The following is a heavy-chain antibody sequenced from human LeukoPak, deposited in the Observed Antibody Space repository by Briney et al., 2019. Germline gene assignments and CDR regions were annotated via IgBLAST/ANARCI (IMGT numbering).Heavy chain of an antibody. D-gene: IGHD2-8*02. CDR3: SWDHTGKEDI. J-gene: IGHJ3*02. V-gene: IGHV3-7*01. CDR2: IIQDGSDK. Sequence: GGSLRLSCTASGFYFSGYWMSWVRQAPGKGLEWVANIIQDGSDKYYVDSVKGRFTISRDNAKNTLYLQMNSLRVEDTAVYYCSWDHTGKEDIWGQGTMVSVSS. CDR1: GFYFSGYW.